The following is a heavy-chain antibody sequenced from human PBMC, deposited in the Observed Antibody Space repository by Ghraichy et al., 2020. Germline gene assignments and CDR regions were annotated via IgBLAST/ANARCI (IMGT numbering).Heavy chain of an antibody. CDR3: ARGGVTYYYDSSGYYPHYYYYYGMDV. V-gene: IGHV4-59*01. CDR2: IYYSGST. D-gene: IGHD3-22*01. CDR1: GGSISSYY. J-gene: IGHJ6*02. Sequence: SETLSLTCTVSGGSISSYYWSWIRQPPGKGLEWIGYIYYSGSTNYNPSLKSRVTISVDTSKNQFSLKLSSVTAADTAVYYCARGGVTYYYDSSGYYPHYYYYYGMDVWGQGTTVTVSS.